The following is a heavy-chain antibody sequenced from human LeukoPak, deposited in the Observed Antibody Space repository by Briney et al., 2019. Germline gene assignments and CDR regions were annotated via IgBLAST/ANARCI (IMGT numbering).Heavy chain of an antibody. CDR3: VRQAQEDY. J-gene: IGHJ4*02. CDR2: TSWDGSEN. D-gene: IGHD6-25*01. CDR1: GFTFNEYG. V-gene: IGHV3-30*03. Sequence: GTSLRLACAASGFTFNEYGMHWVRQAPVTGLEWVAVTSWDGSENHYADSVRGRFTISRDNSKNTLYLQMNSLRVEDSAMYYCVRQAQEDYWGQGTPVTVSA.